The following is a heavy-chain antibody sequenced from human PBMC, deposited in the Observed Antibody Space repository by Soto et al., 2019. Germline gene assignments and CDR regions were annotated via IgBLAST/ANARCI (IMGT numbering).Heavy chain of an antibody. CDR2: IDPSDSYT. CDR3: ASGGDHYYYGMDV. D-gene: IGHD2-21*02. V-gene: IGHV5-10-1*01. CDR1: GYSFSSYW. Sequence: ESLKSSCKGSGYSFSSYWISWVRQMPGKGLEWMGRIDPSDSYTNYSPSFQGHVTISADKSISTAYLQWSSLKASDTAIYYRASGGDHYYYGMDVWGQGTTVTVS. J-gene: IGHJ6*02.